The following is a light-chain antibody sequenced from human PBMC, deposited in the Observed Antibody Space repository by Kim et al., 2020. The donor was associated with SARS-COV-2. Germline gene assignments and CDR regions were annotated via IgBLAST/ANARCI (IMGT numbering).Light chain of an antibody. V-gene: IGLV3-21*04. CDR1: NIGTKS. CDR2: YDS. CDR3: QVWDSDSDHWV. Sequence: SYELTQPPSVSVAPGTTARITCGGHNIGTKSVTWYHQKPGQAPVLVIFYDSDRPSGIPDRFSGSNSGNTATLTISRVEAGDEADYYCQVWDSDSDHWVFGGGTKVTVL. J-gene: IGLJ3*02.